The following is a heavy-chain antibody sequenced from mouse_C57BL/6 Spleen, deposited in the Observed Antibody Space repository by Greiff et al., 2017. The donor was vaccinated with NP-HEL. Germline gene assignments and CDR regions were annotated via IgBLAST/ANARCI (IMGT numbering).Heavy chain of an antibody. V-gene: IGHV5-17*01. D-gene: IGHD2-12*01. CDR3: ARQDYRYFDV. CDR1: GFTFSDYG. CDR2: ISSGSSTI. J-gene: IGHJ1*03. Sequence: EVKVEESGGGLVKPGGSLKLSCAASGFTFSDYGMHWVRQAPEKGLEWVAYISSGSSTIYYADTVKGRFTISRDNAKNTLFLQMTSLRSEDTAMYYCARQDYRYFDVWGTGTTVTVSS.